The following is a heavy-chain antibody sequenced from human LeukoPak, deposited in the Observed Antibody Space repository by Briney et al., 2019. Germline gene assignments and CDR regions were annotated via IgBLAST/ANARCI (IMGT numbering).Heavy chain of an antibody. D-gene: IGHD5-18*01. CDR3: AKEARYSYAPD. J-gene: IGHJ4*02. Sequence: GGSLRLSCAASGFTFSSYAMSWVRQAPGKGLEWVSAISGRGGRTYYADSVKGRFTISRDNSKNALFLQMNSLRVDDTAVYYCAKEARYSYAPDGGQGTLVTVSS. V-gene: IGHV3-23*01. CDR1: GFTFSSYA. CDR2: ISGRGGRT.